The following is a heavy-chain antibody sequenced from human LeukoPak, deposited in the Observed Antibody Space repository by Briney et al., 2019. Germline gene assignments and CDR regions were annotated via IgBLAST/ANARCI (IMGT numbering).Heavy chain of an antibody. CDR2: IWYDGSNK. V-gene: IGHV3-33*01. J-gene: IGHJ4*02. CDR3: ARENYDYVWGSYRYDY. D-gene: IGHD3-16*02. CDR1: GFTFSSYG. Sequence: GGSLRLSCAASGFTFSSYGMHWVRQAPGEGLEWVAVIWYDGSNKYYADSVKGRFTISRDNSKNTLYLQMNSLRAEDTAVYYCARENYDYVWGSYRYDYWGQGTLVTVSS.